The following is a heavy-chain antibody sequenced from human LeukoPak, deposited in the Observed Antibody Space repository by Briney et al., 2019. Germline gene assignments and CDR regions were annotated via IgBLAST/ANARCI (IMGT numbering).Heavy chain of an antibody. D-gene: IGHD1-1*01. CDR2: IYHSGST. CDR1: GGSISSGGYS. J-gene: IGHJ4*02. Sequence: PSETLSLTCAVSGGSISSGGYSWSWIRQPPGKGLEWIGYIYHSGSTYYNPSLKSRVTISVDRSKNQFSLKLSSVTAADTAVYYCARADLNEGTYFDYWGQGTLVTVSS. V-gene: IGHV4-30-2*01. CDR3: ARADLNEGTYFDY.